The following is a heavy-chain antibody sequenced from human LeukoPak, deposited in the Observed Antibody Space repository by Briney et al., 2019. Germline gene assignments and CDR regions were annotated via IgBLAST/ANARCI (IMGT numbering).Heavy chain of an antibody. CDR3: AREVTPFDAFDI. J-gene: IGHJ3*02. V-gene: IGHV1-69*05. CDR2: IIPIFGTA. Sequence: SVKVSCKASGGTFSSYAISWVRQAPGQGLEWMGRIIPIFGTANYAQKFQGRVTITTDESTSTAYMELSSLRSEDTAVYYCAREVTPFDAFDIWGQGTMVTVSP. D-gene: IGHD2-21*02. CDR1: GGTFSSYA.